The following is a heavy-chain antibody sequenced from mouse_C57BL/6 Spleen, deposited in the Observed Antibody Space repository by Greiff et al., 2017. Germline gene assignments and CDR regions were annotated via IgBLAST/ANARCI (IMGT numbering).Heavy chain of an antibody. J-gene: IGHJ1*03. V-gene: IGHV5-16*01. CDR2: INYDGSST. CDR3: ARMDYEYDGDWYFDG. CDR1: GFTFSDYY. D-gene: IGHD2-4*01. Sequence: EVHLVESEGGLVQPGSSMKLSCTASGFTFSDYYMAWVRQVPEKGLEWVANINYDGSSTYYLDSLKSRFIISRDNAKNILYLQMSSLKSEDTATYYCARMDYEYDGDWYFDGWGTGATVTVSS.